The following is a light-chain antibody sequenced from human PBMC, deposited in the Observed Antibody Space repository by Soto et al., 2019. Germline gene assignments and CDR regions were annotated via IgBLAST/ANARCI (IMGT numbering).Light chain of an antibody. CDR1: QGISSY. V-gene: IGKV1-8*01. CDR3: QQYYSYPSIT. CDR2: AAS. Sequence: AIRMTQAPSSCSASTGDRVTITCRASQGISSYLAWYQQKPGKAPKLLIYAASTLQSGVPSRFSGSGSGTDFTLTISCLQSEDFATYYCQQYYSYPSITFGQGTRLEIK. J-gene: IGKJ5*01.